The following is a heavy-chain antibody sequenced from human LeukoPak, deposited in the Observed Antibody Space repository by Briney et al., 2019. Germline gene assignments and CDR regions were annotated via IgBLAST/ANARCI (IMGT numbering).Heavy chain of an antibody. CDR1: GFTFSSYA. CDR2: ISYDGSNK. CDR3: AALAYCGGDCYSAIDY. D-gene: IGHD2-21*02. J-gene: IGHJ4*02. Sequence: PGGSLRLSCAASGFTFSSYAMHWVRQAPGKGLEWVAAISYDGSNKYYADSVKGRFTISRDNSKNTLYLQMNSLRAEDTAVYYCAALAYCGGDCYSAIDYWGQGTLVTVSS. V-gene: IGHV3-30-3*01.